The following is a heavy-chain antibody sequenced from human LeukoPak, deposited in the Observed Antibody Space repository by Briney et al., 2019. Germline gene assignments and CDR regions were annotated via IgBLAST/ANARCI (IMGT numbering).Heavy chain of an antibody. Sequence: PGGSLRLSCAASGFTFSSYWMSWVRQAPGKGLEWVANIKQDGSEKYYVDSVKGRFTISRDNAKNSLHLQMNSLRAEDTAVYYCASFDDSSGYYYTDNWFDPWGQGTLVTVSS. CDR3: ASFDDSSGYYYTDNWFDP. CDR1: GFTFSSYW. D-gene: IGHD3-22*01. J-gene: IGHJ5*02. V-gene: IGHV3-7*01. CDR2: IKQDGSEK.